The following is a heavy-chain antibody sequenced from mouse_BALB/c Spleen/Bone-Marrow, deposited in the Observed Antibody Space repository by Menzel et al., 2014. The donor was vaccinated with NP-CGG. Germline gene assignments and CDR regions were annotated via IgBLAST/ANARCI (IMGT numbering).Heavy chain of an antibody. J-gene: IGHJ3*01. D-gene: IGHD2-2*01. Sequence: ESGAELAKPGASVKMSCKASGYTFTSYWMHWVKQRPGQGLEWIGYINPSTGYTEYNQKFKDKATLTADKSSSTAYMQLSSLTSEDSAVYYCARSSGYDGFAYWGQGTLVTVSA. V-gene: IGHV1-7*01. CDR1: GYTFTSYW. CDR2: INPSTGYT. CDR3: ARSSGYDGFAY.